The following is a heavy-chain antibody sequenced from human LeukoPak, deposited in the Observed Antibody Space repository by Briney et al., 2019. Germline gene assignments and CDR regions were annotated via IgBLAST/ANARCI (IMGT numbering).Heavy chain of an antibody. CDR2: IYYSGST. CDR1: GGSISSYY. J-gene: IGHJ2*01. V-gene: IGHV4-59*01. CDR3: ARSYCGGDCYSGTWYFDL. Sequence: SETLSLTCTVSGGSISSYYWSWIRQPPGKGLEWIGYIYYSGSTNYNPSHKSRVTISVDTSKNQFSLKLSSVTAADTAVYYCARSYCGGDCYSGTWYFDLWGRGTLVTVSS. D-gene: IGHD2-21*02.